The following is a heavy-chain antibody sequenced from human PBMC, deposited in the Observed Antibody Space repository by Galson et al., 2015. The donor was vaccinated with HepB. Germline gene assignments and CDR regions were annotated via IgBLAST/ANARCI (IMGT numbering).Heavy chain of an antibody. CDR2: IIPIFGTA. V-gene: IGHV1-69*13. CDR1: GGTFSSYA. D-gene: IGHD3-16*01. Sequence: SVKVSCKASGGTFSSYAISWVRQAPGQGLEWMGGIIPIFGTANYAQKFQGRVTITADESTSTAYMELSSLRSEDTAVYYCARDPYDPGPYNWFDPWGQGTLVTVSS. J-gene: IGHJ5*02. CDR3: ARDPYDPGPYNWFDP.